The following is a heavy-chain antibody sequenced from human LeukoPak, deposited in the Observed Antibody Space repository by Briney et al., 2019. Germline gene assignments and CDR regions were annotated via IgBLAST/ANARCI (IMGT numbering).Heavy chain of an antibody. V-gene: IGHV3-23*01. J-gene: IGHJ4*02. CDR3: AKTPLWGSGSWYFDY. CDR2: ISGSGGST. D-gene: IGHD3-16*01. Sequence: GGSLRLSCAASGFTFSSYAMSWVRQAPGKGLEWVSAISGSGGSTYYADSVKGRFTISRDNSKNTLYLQMNSLRAEDTAVYYCAKTPLWGSGSWYFDYWGQGTLVTVSS. CDR1: GFTFSSYA.